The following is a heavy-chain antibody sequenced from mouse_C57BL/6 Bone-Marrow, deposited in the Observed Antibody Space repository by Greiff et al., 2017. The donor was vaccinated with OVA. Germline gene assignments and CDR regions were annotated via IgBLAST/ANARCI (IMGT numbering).Heavy chain of an antibody. CDR1: GFNIKDDY. D-gene: IGHD1-1*01. V-gene: IGHV14-4*01. Sequence: VQLKQSGAELVRPGASVKLSCTASGFNIKDDYMHWVKQRPEQGLEWIGWIDPENGDTEYASKFQGKATITADTSSNTAYLQLSSLTSEDTAVYYCTSTTVVEGYFDVWGTGTTVTVSS. CDR2: IDPENGDT. CDR3: TSTTVVEGYFDV. J-gene: IGHJ1*03.